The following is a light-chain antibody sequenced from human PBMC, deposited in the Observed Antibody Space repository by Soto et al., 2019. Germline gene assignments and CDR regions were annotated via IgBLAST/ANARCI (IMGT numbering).Light chain of an antibody. CDR3: SSFTSINTWV. Sequence: QSALTQPASVSGSPGQSITISCTGTSSDVGGYNYVSWYQQHPGKAPNLMIYEVSNRPSGVSHRFSGSKSGNTASLTISGRQAEDAADYYCSSFTSINTWVFGGGTKLTVL. CDR2: EVS. V-gene: IGLV2-14*01. J-gene: IGLJ3*02. CDR1: SSDVGGYNY.